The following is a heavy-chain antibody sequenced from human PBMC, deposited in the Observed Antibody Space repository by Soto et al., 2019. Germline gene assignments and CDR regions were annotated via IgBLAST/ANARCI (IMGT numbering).Heavy chain of an antibody. Sequence: GSLRLSCAAFGFTFSSYGMHWIRQPPGKGLEWIGYIYYSGSTNYNPSLKSRVTISVDTSKNQFSLKLSSVTAADTAVYYCARDRGRGYSGYDLDYYYGMDVWGQGTTVTVSS. CDR3: ARDRGRGYSGYDLDYYYGMDV. D-gene: IGHD5-12*01. V-gene: IGHV4-59*01. CDR1: GFTFSSYG. J-gene: IGHJ6*02. CDR2: IYYSGST.